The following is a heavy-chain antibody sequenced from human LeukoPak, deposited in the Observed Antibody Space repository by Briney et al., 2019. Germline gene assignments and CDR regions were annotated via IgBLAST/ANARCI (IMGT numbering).Heavy chain of an antibody. CDR2: IYYSGST. V-gene: IGHV4-59*01. Sequence: SETLSLTCTVSGGSINSYYWSWIRQPPGKGLEWIGYIYYSGSTNYNPSLKSRVTISVDTSKNQFSLKLSSVTAADTAVYYCARDPSYHGGYFDYWGRGTLVTVFS. D-gene: IGHD2-2*01. J-gene: IGHJ4*02. CDR3: ARDPSYHGGYFDY. CDR1: GGSINSYY.